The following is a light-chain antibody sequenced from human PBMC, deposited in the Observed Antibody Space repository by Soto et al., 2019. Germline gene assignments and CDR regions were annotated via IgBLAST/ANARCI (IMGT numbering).Light chain of an antibody. CDR3: LPDYKFPLS. Sequence: ALQMTQSPSSLSASVGDRVTITCRASQGIGNDLAWYQQRPGKAPKLLIDAASSLQSGVPSRFRGSGSGSDFTLAISSRQPGDFAPYYCLPDYKFPLSFGGGTKVDIK. CDR2: AAS. CDR1: QGIGND. V-gene: IGKV1-6*01. J-gene: IGKJ4*01.